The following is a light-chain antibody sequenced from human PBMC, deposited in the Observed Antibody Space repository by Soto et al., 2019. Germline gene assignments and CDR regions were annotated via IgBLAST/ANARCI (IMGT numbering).Light chain of an antibody. CDR2: DVI. Sequence: QSALTQPPSASGSPGQSVTTSCTGTGSDIGAYNYVSWYQQYPGKAPKVMIYDVIKRPSGVPDRFSGSKSGNTASLTVSGLRADDEAVYYCSSFVGGDSFDVIFGGGTKLTV. CDR3: SSFVGGDSFDVI. CDR1: GSDIGAYNY. V-gene: IGLV2-8*01. J-gene: IGLJ2*01.